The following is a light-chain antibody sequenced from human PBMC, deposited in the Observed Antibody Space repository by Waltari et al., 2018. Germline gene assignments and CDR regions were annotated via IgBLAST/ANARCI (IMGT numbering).Light chain of an antibody. CDR1: QSISSY. CDR3: QQSYSYWYT. CDR2: AAS. J-gene: IGKJ2*01. V-gene: IGKV1-39*01. Sequence: DIQMTQSPSSLSASVGDRVTITCRASQSISSYLNWYQEKPGKAPRLLIYAASSLQSGVPSRFGGRGSGTDFTLTISSLQPEDFATYYCQQSYSYWYTFGQGTKLEIK.